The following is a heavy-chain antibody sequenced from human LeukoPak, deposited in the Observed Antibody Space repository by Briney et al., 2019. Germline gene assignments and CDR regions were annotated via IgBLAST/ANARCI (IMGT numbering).Heavy chain of an antibody. D-gene: IGHD2-2*01. CDR2: IIPIYGTA. CDR1: GGTFSSYA. J-gene: IGHJ3*02. CDR3: ARFPSECCTSTSCYGDAFDI. Sequence: ASVKVSCKASGGTFSSYAISWVRQAPGQGLEWMGGIIPIYGTANYAQKFQGRVTITADESTSTAYMELSSLRSEDTAVYYCARFPSECCTSTSCYGDAFDIRGQGTMVTVSS. V-gene: IGHV1-69*13.